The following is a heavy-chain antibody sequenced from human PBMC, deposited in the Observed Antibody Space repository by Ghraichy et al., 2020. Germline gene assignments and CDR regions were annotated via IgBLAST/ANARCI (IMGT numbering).Heavy chain of an antibody. V-gene: IGHV3-23*01. J-gene: IGHJ4*02. CDR1: GFTFSSYA. D-gene: IGHD3-22*01. Sequence: GGSLRLSCAASGFTFSSYAMSWVRQAPGKGLEWVSAISGSGGSTYYADSVKGRFTISRDNSKNTLYLQMNSLRAEDTAVYYCAKVTDDSSGYPLWYFDYWGQGTLSPSPQ. CDR2: ISGSGGST. CDR3: AKVTDDSSGYPLWYFDY.